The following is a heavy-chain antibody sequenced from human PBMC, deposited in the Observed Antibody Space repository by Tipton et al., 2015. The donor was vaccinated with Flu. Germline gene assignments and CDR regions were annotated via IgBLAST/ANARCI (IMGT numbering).Heavy chain of an antibody. J-gene: IGHJ5*02. V-gene: IGHV4-39*07. CDR3: ARENRDIVLVVYASNWFDP. CDR1: GGSISSSTYY. CDR2: MYNSGST. D-gene: IGHD2-8*02. Sequence: TLSLTYTVSGGSISSSTYYWGWIRQPPGKGLEWIGSMYNSGSTYYNTSLKSRVTISVDTSKNQFSLKLSSVTAADTAVYYCARENRDIVLVVYASNWFDPWGQGTLVTVSS.